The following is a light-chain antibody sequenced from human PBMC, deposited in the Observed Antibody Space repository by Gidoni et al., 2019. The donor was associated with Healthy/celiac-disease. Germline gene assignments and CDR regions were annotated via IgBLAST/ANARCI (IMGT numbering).Light chain of an antibody. Sequence: EIVMTQSPATLSVSPGERATLSCRASQSVSSNLAWYQQKPGQAPRPLIYGASTRATGIPARFSGRGSGTEFTLTISSLQSEDFAVYYCQQYNNWPLTFGQGTKVEIK. CDR1: QSVSSN. CDR3: QQYNNWPLT. V-gene: IGKV3-15*01. CDR2: GAS. J-gene: IGKJ1*01.